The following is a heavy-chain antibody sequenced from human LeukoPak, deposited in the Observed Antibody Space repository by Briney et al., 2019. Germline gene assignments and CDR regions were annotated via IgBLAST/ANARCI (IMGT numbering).Heavy chain of an antibody. CDR2: ISYDGSNK. Sequence: GGSLRLSCAASGFTFSSYGMHWVRQAPGKGLEWVAVISYDGSNKYYADSVKGRFTISRDNSKNTLYLQMNSLRAEDTAVYYCAKDLSGYGFFEYFDYWGQGTLVTVSS. CDR3: AKDLSGYGFFEYFDY. V-gene: IGHV3-30*18. D-gene: IGHD5-12*01. J-gene: IGHJ4*02. CDR1: GFTFSSYG.